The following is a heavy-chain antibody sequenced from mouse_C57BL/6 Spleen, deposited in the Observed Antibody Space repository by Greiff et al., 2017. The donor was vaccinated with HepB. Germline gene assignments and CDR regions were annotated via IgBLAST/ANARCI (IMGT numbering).Heavy chain of an antibody. J-gene: IGHJ4*01. V-gene: IGHV1-22*01. CDR1: GYTFTDYN. CDR3: ARNPYYSNPYYYAMDY. Sequence: EVQRVESGPELVKPGASVKMSCKASGYTFTDYNMHWVKQSHGKSLEWIGYINPNNGGTSYNQKFKGKATLTVNKSSSTAYMELRSLTSEDSAVYYCARNPYYSNPYYYAMDYWGQGTSVTVSS. CDR2: INPNNGGT. D-gene: IGHD2-5*01.